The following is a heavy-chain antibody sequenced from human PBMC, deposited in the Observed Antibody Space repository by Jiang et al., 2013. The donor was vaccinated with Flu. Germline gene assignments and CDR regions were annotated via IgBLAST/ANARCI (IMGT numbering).Heavy chain of an antibody. CDR1: GDSVSSNSAT. D-gene: IGHD6-19*01. J-gene: IGHJ4*02. CDR3: ARDSVVAGTDFDY. CDR2: TYYRSKWYN. V-gene: IGHV6-1*01. Sequence: QTLSLTCAISGDSVSSNSATWNWIRQSPSRGLEWMGRTYYRSKWYNDYAVSVKSRITINPDTSKNQFSLQLKSVTPEDTAVYYCARDSVVAGTDFDYWDQGTLVTVSS.